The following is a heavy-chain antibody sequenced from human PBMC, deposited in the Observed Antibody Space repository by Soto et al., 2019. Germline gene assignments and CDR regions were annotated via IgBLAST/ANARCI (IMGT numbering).Heavy chain of an antibody. D-gene: IGHD3-22*01. Sequence: TLSHTCTVAGGSSISGGYCWSWIRQHPGKGLEWIGYISYSGSTYYNPSLESRVTISVDTSKNQSSLKLSSVTAADTAVYYCARDALSRDSIWGQGTLVTVSS. CDR1: GGSSISGGYC. CDR3: ARDALSRDSI. V-gene: IGHV4-31*03. J-gene: IGHJ4*02. CDR2: ISYSGST.